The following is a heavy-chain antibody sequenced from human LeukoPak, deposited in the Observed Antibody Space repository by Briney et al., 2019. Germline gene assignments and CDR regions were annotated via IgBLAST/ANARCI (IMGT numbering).Heavy chain of an antibody. J-gene: IGHJ4*02. V-gene: IGHV4-34*01. CDR1: GGSFSGYY. CDR2: INHSGST. Sequence: SETQSLTCAVYGGSFSGYYWSWIRQPPGKGLEWIGEINHSGSTNYNPSLKSRVTISVDTSKNQFSLKLSSVTAADTAVYYCARMSGYYGSGSYYKGTYYFDYWGQGTLVTVSS. CDR3: ARMSGYYGSGSYYKGTYYFDY. D-gene: IGHD3-10*01.